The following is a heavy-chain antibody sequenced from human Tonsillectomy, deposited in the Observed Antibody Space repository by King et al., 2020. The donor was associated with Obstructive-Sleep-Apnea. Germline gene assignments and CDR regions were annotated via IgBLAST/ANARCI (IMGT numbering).Heavy chain of an antibody. CDR3: ARGAPDGSGSLNY. D-gene: IGHD3-10*01. J-gene: IGHJ4*02. CDR2: INHSGST. V-gene: IGHV4-34*01. CDR1: GGSFSGYY. Sequence: VQLQQWGAGLLKPSETLSLTCAVYGGSFSGYYWSWIRQPPGKGLEWIGEINHSGSTNYNPSLKSRVTISVDTSKNQFSRKLSSVTAADTAVYYCARGAPDGSGSLNYWGQGTLVTVSS.